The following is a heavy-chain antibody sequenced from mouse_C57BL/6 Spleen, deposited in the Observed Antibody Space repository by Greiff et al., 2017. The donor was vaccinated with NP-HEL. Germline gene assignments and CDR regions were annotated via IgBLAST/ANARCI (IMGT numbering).Heavy chain of an antibody. V-gene: IGHV3-6*01. CDR3: ARAKRYYFDY. CDR1: GYSITSGYY. J-gene: IGHJ2*01. CDR2: ISYDGSN. Sequence: EVKLQESGPGLVKPSQSLSLTCSVTGYSITSGYYWNWIRQFPGNKLEWMGYISYDGSNNYNPSLKNRISITRDTSKNQFFLKLNSVTTEDTATYYCARAKRYYFDYWGQGTTLTVSS.